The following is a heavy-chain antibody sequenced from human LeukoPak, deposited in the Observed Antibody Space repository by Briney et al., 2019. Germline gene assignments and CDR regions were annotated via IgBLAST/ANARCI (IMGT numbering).Heavy chain of an antibody. Sequence: GGSLRLSCAASGFTFSSYWMSWVRQAPGKGLEWVANISQDGSETHYVDSVKGRFTISRDNAKNSLYLQVNSLRAEDTAVYYCARERGGYCTGTSCSNAIDYWGQGTLVTVSS. V-gene: IGHV3-7*01. CDR2: ISQDGSET. CDR1: GFTFSSYW. J-gene: IGHJ4*02. D-gene: IGHD2-2*01. CDR3: ARERGGYCTGTSCSNAIDY.